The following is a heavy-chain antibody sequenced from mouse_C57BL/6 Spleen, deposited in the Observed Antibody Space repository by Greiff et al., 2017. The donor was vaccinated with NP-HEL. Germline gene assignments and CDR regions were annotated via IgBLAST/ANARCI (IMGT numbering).Heavy chain of an antibody. Sequence: QVQLQQPGAELVMPGASVKLSCKASGYTFTSYWMHWVKQRPGQGLEWIGEIDPSDSYTNYIQQFKGKSTLTVEKSSSTAYMQLSILTSEDFAVYYCAIYYGSSSAWFAYWGQGTLVTVSA. V-gene: IGHV1-69*01. CDR2: IDPSDSYT. CDR1: GYTFTSYW. J-gene: IGHJ3*01. D-gene: IGHD1-1*01. CDR3: AIYYGSSSAWFAY.